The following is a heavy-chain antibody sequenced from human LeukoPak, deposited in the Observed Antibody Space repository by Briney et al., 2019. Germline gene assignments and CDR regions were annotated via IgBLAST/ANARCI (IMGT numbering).Heavy chain of an antibody. Sequence: GGTLRLSCAASGFTFSSYSMNWVRQAPGKGLEWVSYISSSSSTIYYADSVKGRFTISRDNAKNSLYLQMNSLRAEDTAVYYCARETAMVRGVYYYYYMDVWGKGTTVTVSS. J-gene: IGHJ6*03. D-gene: IGHD3-10*01. CDR1: GFTFSSYS. V-gene: IGHV3-48*01. CDR2: ISSSSSTI. CDR3: ARETAMVRGVYYYYYMDV.